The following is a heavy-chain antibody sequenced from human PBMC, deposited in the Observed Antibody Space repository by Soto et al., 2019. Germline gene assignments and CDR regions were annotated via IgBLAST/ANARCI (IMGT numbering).Heavy chain of an antibody. Sequence: ASETLSLTCTVSGDSISSINNYWSWIRQPPGEGLEWIGFISYSGTTSYSPSLKSRLTTSLDTSKNQFSLKLTSVTAADTAVYYCARHGYTSGRTYFDYWGQGTLVTVSS. CDR2: ISYSGTT. J-gene: IGHJ4*02. CDR3: ARHGYTSGRTYFDY. D-gene: IGHD6-19*01. V-gene: IGHV4-39*01. CDR1: GDSISSINNY.